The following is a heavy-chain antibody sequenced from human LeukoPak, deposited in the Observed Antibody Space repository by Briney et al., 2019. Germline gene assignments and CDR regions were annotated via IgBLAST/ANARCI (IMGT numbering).Heavy chain of an antibody. CDR1: GYTFTGYY. CDR2: INPNSGGT. Sequence: ASVKVSCKASGYTFTGYYIHWVRQAPGQGLEWMGWINPNSGGTNNAQKFQGRVTMTRDTSISTAYMELSRLRSDDTAVYYCARLGYIENGDFDYWGQGTLVTVSS. D-gene: IGHD5-18*01. CDR3: ARLGYIENGDFDY. V-gene: IGHV1-2*02. J-gene: IGHJ4*02.